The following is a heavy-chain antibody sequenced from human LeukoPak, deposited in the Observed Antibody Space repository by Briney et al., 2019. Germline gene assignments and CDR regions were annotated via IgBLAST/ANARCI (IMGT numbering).Heavy chain of an antibody. CDR2: ISSSSATI. D-gene: IGHD1-26*01. J-gene: IGHJ4*02. V-gene: IGHV3-48*01. Sequence: PGGSLRLSCAASGFTFSSYSMNWVRQAPGKGLEWVSSISSSSATIYYADSVKGRFTISRDNAKNSLYLQLTSLRAEDTAVYYCASSWDLPSYYFNYWGQGTLVTVSS. CDR1: GFTFSSYS. CDR3: ASSWDLPSYYFNY.